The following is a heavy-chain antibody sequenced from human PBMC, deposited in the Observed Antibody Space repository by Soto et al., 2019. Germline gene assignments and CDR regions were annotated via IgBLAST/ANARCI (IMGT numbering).Heavy chain of an antibody. CDR1: GFSFSTSGVG. Sequence: QITLKESGPTLVKPTQTLTVTCTFSGFSFSTSGVGVGWIRQPPGKALECLALIYWDDDKHYSPSLKRRLTTPKNTTKTRVVLTMTDMDPVNTPTYSCAHRKTRGWSSDAFDVWGQGTMVTVSS. V-gene: IGHV2-5*02. J-gene: IGHJ3*01. CDR2: IYWDDDK. CDR3: AHRKTRGWSSDAFDV. D-gene: IGHD6-19*01.